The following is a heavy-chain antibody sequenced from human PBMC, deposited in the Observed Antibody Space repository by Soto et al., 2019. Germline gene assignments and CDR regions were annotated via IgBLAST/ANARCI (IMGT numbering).Heavy chain of an antibody. CDR1: GYTFTSYG. CDR3: ARASDIVATIWWYYYYGMDV. CDR2: ISAYNGNT. V-gene: IGHV1-18*04. Sequence: QVQLVQSGAEVKKPGASVKVSCKASGYTFTSYGISWVRQAPGQGREWMGWISAYNGNTNYAQKLQGRVTMTTDTSTSTAYMELRSLRSDDTAVYYGARASDIVATIWWYYYYGMDVWGQGTTVTVSS. D-gene: IGHD5-12*01. J-gene: IGHJ6*02.